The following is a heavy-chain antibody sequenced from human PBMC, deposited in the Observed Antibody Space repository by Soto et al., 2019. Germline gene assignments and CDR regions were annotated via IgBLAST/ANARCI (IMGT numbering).Heavy chain of an antibody. CDR1: AFSSHHHA. CDR2: IHWNNGAT. Sequence: PGGSLRLSCVASAFSSHHHAIHWVRQGPGKGLEWVSGIHWNNGATGYADSVKGRYTIFKDNVKNSVYLQMNSLRTDDTAFYYCTEDILSGGADVWGQGTTVTVSS. J-gene: IGHJ6*02. D-gene: IGHD3-16*01. CDR3: TEDILSGGADV. V-gene: IGHV3-9*02.